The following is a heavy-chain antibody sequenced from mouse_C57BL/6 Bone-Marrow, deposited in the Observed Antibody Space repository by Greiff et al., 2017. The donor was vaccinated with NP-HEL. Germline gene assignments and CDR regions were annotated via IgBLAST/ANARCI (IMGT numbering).Heavy chain of an antibody. CDR2: IDPETGGT. V-gene: IGHV1-15*01. D-gene: IGHD1-1*01. Sequence: QVQLQQSGAELVRPGASVTLSCKASGYTFTDYEMHWVKQTPVHGLEWIGAIDPETGGTAYNQKFKGKAILTADKSSSTAYMELRSLTSEDSAVYYCTSLYYYGSSYGYFDVWGTGTTVTVSS. J-gene: IGHJ1*03. CDR1: GYTFTDYE. CDR3: TSLYYYGSSYGYFDV.